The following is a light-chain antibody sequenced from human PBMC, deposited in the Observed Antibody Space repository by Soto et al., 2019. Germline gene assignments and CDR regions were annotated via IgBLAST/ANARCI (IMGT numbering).Light chain of an antibody. Sequence: EIVLTQSPATLSLSPGERATLSCRASQSVSSYLAWYQQKPGQAPRLLIYDASNRATGIPARFSGSGSGTDFTLTISSLEPEDFGVYYCQQRSNWPALTCGGGTKVEIK. J-gene: IGKJ4*01. CDR2: DAS. CDR1: QSVSSY. CDR3: QQRSNWPALT. V-gene: IGKV3-11*01.